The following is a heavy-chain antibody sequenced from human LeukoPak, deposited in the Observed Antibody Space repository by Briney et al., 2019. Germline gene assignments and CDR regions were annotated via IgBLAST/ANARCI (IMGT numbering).Heavy chain of an antibody. V-gene: IGHV4-39*07. J-gene: IGHJ4*02. Sequence: PSQTLSLTCTVSGGSISSSSYYWGWIRQPPGKGLEWIGSIYYSGSTYYNPSLKSRVTISVDTSKNQFSLKLSSVTAADTAVYYCARFGEKSDDYWGQGTLVTVSS. CDR3: ARFGEKSDDY. CDR2: IYYSGST. D-gene: IGHD3-10*01. CDR1: GGSISSSSYY.